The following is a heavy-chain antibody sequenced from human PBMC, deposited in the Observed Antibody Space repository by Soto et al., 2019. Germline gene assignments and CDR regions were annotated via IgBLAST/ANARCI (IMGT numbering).Heavy chain of an antibody. CDR2: IYSGGST. CDR3: AGDSALYGDYVGVVPA. V-gene: IGHV3-66*01. Sequence: PGGSLRLSCAASGFTVSSNYMSWVRQAPGKGLEWVSVIYSGGSTYYADSVKGRFTISRDNSKNTLYLQMNSLRAEDTAVYYCAGDSALYGDYVGVVPAWGQGTLVTVSS. D-gene: IGHD4-17*01. CDR1: GFTVSSNY. J-gene: IGHJ5*02.